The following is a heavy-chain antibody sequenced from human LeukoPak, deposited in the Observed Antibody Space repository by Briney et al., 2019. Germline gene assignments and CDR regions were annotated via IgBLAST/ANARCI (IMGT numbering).Heavy chain of an antibody. D-gene: IGHD2-15*01. J-gene: IGHJ4*02. CDR3: AKERLGYCSGRSCYTLFY. Sequence: GGSLRLSCAASGFTFSNAWMSWVRQAPGKGLEWVGRIKSKTDGGTTDYAAPVKGRFTISRDNSKNTLYLQMNSLRAEDTAVYYCAKERLGYCSGRSCYTLFYWGQGTLVTVSS. V-gene: IGHV3-15*01. CDR2: IKSKTDGGTT. CDR1: GFTFSNAW.